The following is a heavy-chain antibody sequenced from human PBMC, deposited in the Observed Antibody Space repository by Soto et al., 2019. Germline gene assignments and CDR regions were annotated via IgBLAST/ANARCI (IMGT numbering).Heavy chain of an antibody. CDR3: SSLYCCSTNCLKNGNWFDP. D-gene: IGHD2-2*01. CDR1: GGSISSGGYY. J-gene: IGHJ5*02. CDR2: IYYSGST. Sequence: SETLSLTCTVSGGSISSGGYYWSWIRQHPGKGLEWIGYIYYSGSTYYNPSLKSRVTISVDTSKNQFSLKLSSVTAADTAVYYFSSLYCCSTNCLKNGNWFDPWGQGTLVTVSS. V-gene: IGHV4-31*03.